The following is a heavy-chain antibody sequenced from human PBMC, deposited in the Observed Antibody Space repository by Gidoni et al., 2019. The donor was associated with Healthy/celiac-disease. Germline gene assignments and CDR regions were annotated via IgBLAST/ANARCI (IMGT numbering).Heavy chain of an antibody. Sequence: VQLPPWGAGPLKPSETLSLTRAGYGGSFSGFYWSWIRQPPGKGLEWIGEINHSGSTNYNPSLKSRVTISVDTSKNQFSLKLSSVTAADTAVYYCARGKGRYSSGWYVSYFDYWGQGTLVTVSS. D-gene: IGHD6-19*01. J-gene: IGHJ4*02. CDR2: INHSGST. CDR1: GGSFSGFY. CDR3: ARGKGRYSSGWYVSYFDY. V-gene: IGHV4-34*01.